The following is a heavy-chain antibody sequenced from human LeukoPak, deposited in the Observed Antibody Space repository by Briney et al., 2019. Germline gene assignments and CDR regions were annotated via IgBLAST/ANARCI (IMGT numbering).Heavy chain of an antibody. V-gene: IGHV3-21*06. CDR3: ATYRGTYRDD. CDR2: IRTAGKHI. D-gene: IGHD1-26*01. CDR1: GFIFSSYN. Sequence: GGSLRLSCAGSGFIFSSYNMTWVRQAPGKGLEWVSSIRTAGKHIYHADSVRDRFAISRDNAKNSLYLQMNNLEVDDTAVYYCATYRGTYRDDWGQGTLVTV. J-gene: IGHJ4*02.